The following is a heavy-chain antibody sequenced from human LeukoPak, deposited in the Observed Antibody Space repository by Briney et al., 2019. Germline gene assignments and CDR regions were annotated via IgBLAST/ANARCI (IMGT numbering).Heavy chain of an antibody. CDR1: GGTFSSYA. D-gene: IGHD1-20*01. J-gene: IGHJ4*02. CDR3: ARVGSITGSFGG. Sequence: GASVKVSCKASGGTFSSYAISWVRQAPGQGLEWMGGIIPIFGTANYAQKFQGRVTITTDESTSTAYVELSSLRSEDTAVYYCARVGSITGSFGGWGQGTLVTVSS. CDR2: IIPIFGTA. V-gene: IGHV1-69*05.